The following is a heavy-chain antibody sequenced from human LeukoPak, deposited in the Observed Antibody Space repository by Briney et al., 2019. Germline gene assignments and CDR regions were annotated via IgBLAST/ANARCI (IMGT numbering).Heavy chain of an antibody. V-gene: IGHV4-59*02. Sequence: PSETLSLTCTVSGGSVTSYYWSWIRQPPGKGLEWIGYIYYSGSTNYNPSLESRVTMSVDTSKNHFSLKLNSVTAADTAVYYCARATTMVAPIDYWGQGTLVTVSS. CDR3: ARATTMVAPIDY. J-gene: IGHJ4*02. D-gene: IGHD4-23*01. CDR1: GGSVTSYY. CDR2: IYYSGST.